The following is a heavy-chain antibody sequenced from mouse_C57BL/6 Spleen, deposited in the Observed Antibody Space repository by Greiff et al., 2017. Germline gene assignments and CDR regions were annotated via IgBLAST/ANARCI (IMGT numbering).Heavy chain of an antibody. D-gene: IGHD2-2*01. J-gene: IGHJ3*01. CDR3: ARGIYYGNDAWFAY. CDR1: GFTFSSYA. CDR2: ISDGGSYT. V-gene: IGHV5-4*03. Sequence: EVKLVESGGGLVKPGGSLKLSCAASGFTFSSYAMSWVRQTPEKRLEWVATISDGGSYTYYPDNVKGRFTISRDNAKNNLYLQMSHLKSEDTAMYYCARGIYYGNDAWFAYWGQGTLVTVSA.